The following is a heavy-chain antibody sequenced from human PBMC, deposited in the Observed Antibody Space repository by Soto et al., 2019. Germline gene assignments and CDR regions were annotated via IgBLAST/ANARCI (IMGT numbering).Heavy chain of an antibody. CDR1: GITFSNAY. CDR2: IKTKAAGGAT. J-gene: IGHJ6*03. D-gene: IGHD3-10*01. V-gene: IGHV3-15*07. CDR3: TTAAVTQYYYDYNLDV. Sequence: EVQLVESGGGLVKPGGSLRLSCAASGITFSNAYMNWVRQAPGKGLEWVGRIKTKAAGGATDYAAPVRDRFTISRDDSKNTLYLLMTSLKTEDTAVYYCTTAAVTQYYYDYNLDVWGQGATVAVSS.